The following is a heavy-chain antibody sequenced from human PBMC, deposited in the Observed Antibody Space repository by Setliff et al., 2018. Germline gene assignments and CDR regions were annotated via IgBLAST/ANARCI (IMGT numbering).Heavy chain of an antibody. J-gene: IGHJ4*02. CDR2: IYVTEST. CDR3: AASRAYTGAVAEWFLPKPFDF. Sequence: SETLSLTCTVSGDSISNYYWNWIRQPAGKGLEWIGRIYVTESTKYNPSLKSRITLSIDTSKNQFSLKLSSVTAADAALYYCAASRAYTGAVAEWFLPKPFDFWGQGSPVTVSS. D-gene: IGHD3-10*01. V-gene: IGHV4-4*07. CDR1: GDSISNYY.